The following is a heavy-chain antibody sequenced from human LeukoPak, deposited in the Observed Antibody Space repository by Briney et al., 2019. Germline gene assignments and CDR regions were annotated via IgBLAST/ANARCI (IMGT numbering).Heavy chain of an antibody. Sequence: GASVKVSCKASGYTFTGYYMHWVRQAPGQGLEWMGWINPGNGNTKYSQKFQGRVTITRDTSASTAYMELSSLRSEDTAVYYCARGRDIFTFFDYWGQGTLVTVSS. CDR2: INPGNGNT. V-gene: IGHV1-3*01. CDR3: ARGRDIFTFFDY. CDR1: GYTFTGYY. J-gene: IGHJ4*02. D-gene: IGHD3-9*01.